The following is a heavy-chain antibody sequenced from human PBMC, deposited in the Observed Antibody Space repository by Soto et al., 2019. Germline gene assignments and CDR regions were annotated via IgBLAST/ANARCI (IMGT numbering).Heavy chain of an antibody. CDR1: GYTLTSYG. Sequence: ASVKVSCKASGYTLTSYGISWVRQAPGQGLEWMGWISAYNGNTTYAQKLQGRVTMTTDTSTSTAYMELRSLRSDDTAVYYCARDHRGYSYGLYYYYGMDVWGQGTTVTVSS. V-gene: IGHV1-18*04. CDR3: ARDHRGYSYGLYYYYGMDV. D-gene: IGHD5-18*01. CDR2: ISAYNGNT. J-gene: IGHJ6*02.